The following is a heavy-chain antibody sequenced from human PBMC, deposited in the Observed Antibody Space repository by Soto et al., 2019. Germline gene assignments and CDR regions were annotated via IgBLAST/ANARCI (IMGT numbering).Heavy chain of an antibody. CDR2: IKNDGSDT. V-gene: IGHV3-74*01. CDR1: GFTFSNYW. CDR3: TRDSPQRRRDP. Sequence: EVQLVESGGDLVQPGGSLRLSCAASGFTFSNYWMHWVRHAPGKGLVWVSRIKNDGSDTLYADSVKGRFTISRDNAKSTLYLQMNSLRAEDTAVYYCTRDSPQRRRDPWGQGTLVTVSS. J-gene: IGHJ5*02. D-gene: IGHD2-2*01.